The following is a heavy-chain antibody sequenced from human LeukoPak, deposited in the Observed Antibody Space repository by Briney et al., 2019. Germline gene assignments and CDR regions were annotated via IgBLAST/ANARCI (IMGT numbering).Heavy chain of an antibody. Sequence: SETLSLTCTVSGGSISSSNYYWGWIRQPPGKGLEWIGNIGFSANTYYNPSLKSRVTISVDTSENQFSLKLTSVTAADMAVYYCARRRGGSSGLYWGQGTLVTVSS. CDR1: GGSISSSNYY. CDR2: IGFSANT. V-gene: IGHV4-39*01. CDR3: ARRRGGSSGLY. J-gene: IGHJ4*02. D-gene: IGHD3-16*01.